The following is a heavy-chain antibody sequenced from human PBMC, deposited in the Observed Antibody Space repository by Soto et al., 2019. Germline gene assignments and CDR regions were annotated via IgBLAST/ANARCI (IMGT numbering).Heavy chain of an antibody. D-gene: IGHD4-4*01. Sequence: EVQLLESGGGLVQPGGSLRLSCAASGLTFSSHAMSWVRQAPGKGLEWVSVISNSGGAIHYANSVKGRFTISRDNSKNTLYLQMKSLRAEDTAVYYCAKDEPYSSCNFGMDVWGQGTPVTVSS. CDR2: ISNSGGAI. V-gene: IGHV3-23*01. J-gene: IGHJ6*02. CDR1: GLTFSSHA. CDR3: AKDEPYSSCNFGMDV.